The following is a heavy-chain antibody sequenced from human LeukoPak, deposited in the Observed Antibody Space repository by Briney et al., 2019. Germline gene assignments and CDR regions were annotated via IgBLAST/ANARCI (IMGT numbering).Heavy chain of an antibody. J-gene: IGHJ4*02. V-gene: IGHV3-23*01. CDR2: ISGSGGST. D-gene: IGHD3-16*01. CDR1: GFTFSSYA. Sequence: GGSLRLSCAASGFTFSSYAMSWVRQAPGKVLEWVSAISGSGGSTYYADSVKGRFTISRDNSKSTLYLQMNSLRAEDTAVYYCARVATYDYVWGSYDADYWGQGTLVTVSS. CDR3: ARVATYDYVWGSYDADY.